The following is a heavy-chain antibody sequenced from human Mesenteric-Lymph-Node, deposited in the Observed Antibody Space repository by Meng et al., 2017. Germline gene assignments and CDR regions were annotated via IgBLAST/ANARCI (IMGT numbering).Heavy chain of an antibody. Sequence: ASVKVSCKASGYIFTTYGFSWVRQAPGQGLEWMGWVSTYNGATKYTQSLQDRLTLTTDSSTTTAYMELKSLNSDDTAIYYCARNFGHSKFDYWGQGTLVTVSS. V-gene: IGHV1-18*01. CDR2: VSTYNGAT. D-gene: IGHD2/OR15-2a*01. CDR3: ARNFGHSKFDY. CDR1: GYIFTTYG. J-gene: IGHJ4*02.